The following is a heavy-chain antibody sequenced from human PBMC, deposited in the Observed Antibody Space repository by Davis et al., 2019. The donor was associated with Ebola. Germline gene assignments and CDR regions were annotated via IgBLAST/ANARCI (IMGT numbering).Heavy chain of an antibody. CDR3: TAAAGIFDY. CDR2: IRSKPKGYAT. Sequence: SPKTPRASPWFSLRASTIHWVRQASGKGLEWVGRIRSKPKGYATAYAASVKGRFTISRDDSENTSYLQMNSLKIEDTAVYYCTAAAGIFDYWGKGTLVTVSS. J-gene: IGHJ4*02. CDR1: WFSLRAST. V-gene: IGHV3-73*01. D-gene: IGHD6-13*01.